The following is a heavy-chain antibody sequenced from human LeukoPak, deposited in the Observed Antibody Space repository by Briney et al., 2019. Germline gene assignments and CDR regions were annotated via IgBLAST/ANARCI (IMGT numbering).Heavy chain of an antibody. V-gene: IGHV1-2*02. D-gene: IGHD3-16*02. CDR2: INPNSGGT. J-gene: IGHJ4*02. CDR3: ARGIVWGSYRQFYFDY. CDR1: GYTFTGYY. Sequence: GASVKVSCKASGYTFTGYYMHWVRQAPGQGLEWMGWINPNSGGTNYAQKFQGRVTMTRDASISTAYMELSRLRSDDTAVYYCARGIVWGSYRQFYFDYWGQGTLVTVSS.